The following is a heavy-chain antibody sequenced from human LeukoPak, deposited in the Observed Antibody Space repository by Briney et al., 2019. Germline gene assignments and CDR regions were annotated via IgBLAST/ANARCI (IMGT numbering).Heavy chain of an antibody. CDR2: ISKDGSMK. CDR1: GFSFSNYA. J-gene: IGHJ3*01. V-gene: IGHV3-30*04. CDR3: AGESFDF. Sequence: PGRSLRLSCAASGFSFSNYAMDWVRQAPGKGLKWVAVISKDGSMKYYSDSVKGRFTVSRDNSIHTLYPEMNSLKTEDTAVYYCAGESFDFWSQGTMVTVSS.